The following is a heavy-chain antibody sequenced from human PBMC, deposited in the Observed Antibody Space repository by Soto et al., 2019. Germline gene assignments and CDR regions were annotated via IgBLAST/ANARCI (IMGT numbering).Heavy chain of an antibody. V-gene: IGHV3-21*01. CDR3: ARDIPNHYDILTGPAPPFDY. CDR2: ISSSSSYI. Sequence: VGSLRLSCAASGFTFSSYSMNWVRQAPGKGLEWVSSISSSSSYIYYADSVKGRFTISRDNAKNSLYLQMNSLRAEDTAVYYCARDIPNHYDILTGPAPPFDYWGQGTLVTVSS. D-gene: IGHD3-9*01. CDR1: GFTFSSYS. J-gene: IGHJ4*02.